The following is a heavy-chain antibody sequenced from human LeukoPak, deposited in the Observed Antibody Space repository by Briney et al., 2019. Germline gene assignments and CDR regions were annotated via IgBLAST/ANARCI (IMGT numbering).Heavy chain of an antibody. Sequence: GGSLRLSCAASGFTFSSYGMHWVRQAPGEGLEWVAFIRYDGNNKDYANSVKGRFTISRDKSKKTVYLQMNSLRAEDTAVYYCAKDSSHSSSSLTDYWGQGTLVTVSS. CDR1: GFTFSSYG. J-gene: IGHJ4*02. V-gene: IGHV3-30*02. D-gene: IGHD6-6*01. CDR2: IRYDGNNK. CDR3: AKDSSHSSSSLTDY.